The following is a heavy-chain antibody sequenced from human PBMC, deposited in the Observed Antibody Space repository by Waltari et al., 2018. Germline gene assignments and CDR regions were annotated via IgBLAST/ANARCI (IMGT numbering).Heavy chain of an antibody. CDR2: INPSGGST. V-gene: IGHV1-46*01. Sequence: QVQLVQSGAEVKKPGASVKVSCKASGYTFTSXXMHWVRQAPGQGLEWMGRINPSGGSTSYAQKFQGRVTMTRDTSTSTVYMELSSLRSEDTXVYYCARDIVGATPFDYWGQGTLVXVSS. CDR1: GYTFTSXX. D-gene: IGHD1-26*01. J-gene: IGHJ4*02. CDR3: ARDIVGATPFDY.